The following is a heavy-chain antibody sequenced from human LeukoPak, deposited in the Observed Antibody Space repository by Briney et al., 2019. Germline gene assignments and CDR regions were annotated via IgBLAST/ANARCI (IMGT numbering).Heavy chain of an antibody. V-gene: IGHV1-69*04. J-gene: IGHJ3*02. CDR3: ARGRFPLLRYFDWVKGGDAFDI. Sequence: ASVKVSCTASGGTFSSYAISWVRQAPGQGLEWMGRIIPILGIANYAQKFQGRVTITADKSTSTAYMELSSLRSEDTAVYYCARGRFPLLRYFDWVKGGDAFDIWGQGTMVTVSS. D-gene: IGHD3-9*01. CDR2: IIPILGIA. CDR1: GGTFSSYA.